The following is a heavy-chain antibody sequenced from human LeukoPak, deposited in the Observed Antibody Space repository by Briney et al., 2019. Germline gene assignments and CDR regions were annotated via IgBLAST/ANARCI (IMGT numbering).Heavy chain of an antibody. CDR1: GYTFTSYG. CDR3: ARDAWGETYYDFWSGYYTGPPNWFDP. V-gene: IGHV1-18*01. D-gene: IGHD3-3*01. J-gene: IGHJ5*02. CDR2: ISAYNGNT. Sequence: ASVKVSCKASGYTFTSYGISWVRQAPGQGLEWMGWISAYNGNTNYAQKLQGRVTMTTDTSTSTAYMELRSLRSDDTAVYYCARDAWGETYYDFWSGYYTGPPNWFDPWGQGTLVTVSS.